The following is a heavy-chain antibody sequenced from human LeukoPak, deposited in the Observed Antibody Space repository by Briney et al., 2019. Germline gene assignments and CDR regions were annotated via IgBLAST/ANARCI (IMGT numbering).Heavy chain of an antibody. CDR1: GGTFSSYA. V-gene: IGHV1-8*03. J-gene: IGHJ3*02. Sequence: ASVKVSCKASGGTFSSYAISWVRQAPGQGLEWMGWMNPNSGNTGYAQKFQGRVTITRNTSISTAYMELSSLRSEDTAVYYCARGASSSWYGDAFDIWGQGTMVTVSS. D-gene: IGHD6-13*01. CDR2: MNPNSGNT. CDR3: ARGASSSWYGDAFDI.